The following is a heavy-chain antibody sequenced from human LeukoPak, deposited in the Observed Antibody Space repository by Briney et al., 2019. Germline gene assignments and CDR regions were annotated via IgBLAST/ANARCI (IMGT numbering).Heavy chain of an antibody. V-gene: IGHV4-59*01. CDR2: IYYSGAT. CDR3: ARSVVLYYFDY. J-gene: IGHJ4*02. CDR1: GDSMTNYY. D-gene: IGHD2-15*01. Sequence: SETLSLTCSVSGDSMTNYYWSWLRQPPGKGLEWVGYIYYSGATSYNPSLESRVTISEDTSKNQFSLRLSSVTAADTAVYYCARSVVLYYFDYWGQGTLVSVSS.